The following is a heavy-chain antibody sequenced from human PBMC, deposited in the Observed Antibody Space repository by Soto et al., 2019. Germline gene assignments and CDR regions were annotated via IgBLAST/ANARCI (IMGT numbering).Heavy chain of an antibody. V-gene: IGHV3-23*01. CDR3: AKVWSGSCYPAPDHFDY. CDR1: GFTFSSYA. J-gene: IGHJ4*02. CDR2: ISGSGGST. D-gene: IGHD1-26*01. Sequence: GGSLRLSCAASGFTFSSYAMSWVRQAPGKGLEWVSAISGSGGSTYYADSVKGRFTISRDNSKNTLYLQMNSLRAEDTAVYYCAKVWSGSCYPAPDHFDYWSQGTLVTVS.